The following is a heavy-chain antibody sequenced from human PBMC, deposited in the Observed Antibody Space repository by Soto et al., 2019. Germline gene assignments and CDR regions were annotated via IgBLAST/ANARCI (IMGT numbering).Heavy chain of an antibody. V-gene: IGHV1-18*01. D-gene: IGHD3-10*01. CDR2: VSGYTGNT. J-gene: IGHJ6*02. Sequence: QVQLVQSETEVKKPGASVKVSCKASGYISTNYDITWVRQAPGQGLEWMGWVSGYTGNTKYAQKFQDRVTMTTDTSTSTFYMELRSLRSDDTAVYYCARFGSAPYYYYGVDVWGQGTTVFVSS. CDR1: GYISTNYD. CDR3: ARFGSAPYYYYGVDV.